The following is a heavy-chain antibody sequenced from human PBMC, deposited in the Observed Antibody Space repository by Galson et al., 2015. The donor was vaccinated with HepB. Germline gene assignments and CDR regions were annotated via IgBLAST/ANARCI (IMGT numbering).Heavy chain of an antibody. CDR3: AKDFFYVGATGSSAFDI. J-gene: IGHJ3*02. CDR1: GFTFDDYA. V-gene: IGHV3-9*01. D-gene: IGHD1-26*01. Sequence: SLRLSCAASGFTFDDYAMHWVRQAPGKGLEWVSGISWNSGSIGYADSVKGRFTISRDNAKNSLYLQMNSLRAEDTALYYCAKDFFYVGATGSSAFDIWGQGTMVTVSS. CDR2: ISWNSGSI.